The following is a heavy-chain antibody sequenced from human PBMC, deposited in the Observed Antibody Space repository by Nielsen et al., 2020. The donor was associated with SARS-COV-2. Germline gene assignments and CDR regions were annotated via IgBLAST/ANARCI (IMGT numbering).Heavy chain of an antibody. J-gene: IGHJ4*02. CDR1: GYTFTSYG. V-gene: IGHV1-18*01. CDR2: ISAYNGNT. D-gene: IGHD6-13*01. Sequence: ASVKVSCKASGYTFTSYGISWVRQAPGQGLEWMGWISAYNGNTNYAQKLQGRVTMTTDTSTSTAYMELRSLRSDDTAVYYCARDLPAIAAAGQFDYWGQGTLVTVSS. CDR3: ARDLPAIAAAGQFDY.